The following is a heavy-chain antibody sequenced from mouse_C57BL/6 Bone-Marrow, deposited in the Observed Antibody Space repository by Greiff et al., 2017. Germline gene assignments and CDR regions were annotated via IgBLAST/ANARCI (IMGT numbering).Heavy chain of an antibody. CDR2: ISGGGGNT. Sequence: EVQLVESGGGLVKPGGSLKLSCAASGFTFSSYTMSWVRQTPEKRLEWVATISGGGGNTYYPDSVKGRFTISRDNAKNTLYLQMSSLRSEDTALYYCARRIYDGYWYFDVWGTGTTVTVSS. CDR1: GFTFSSYT. CDR3: ARRIYDGYWYFDV. V-gene: IGHV5-9*01. J-gene: IGHJ1*03. D-gene: IGHD2-3*01.